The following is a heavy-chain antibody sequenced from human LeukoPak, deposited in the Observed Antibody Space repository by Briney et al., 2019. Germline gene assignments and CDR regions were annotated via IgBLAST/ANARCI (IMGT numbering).Heavy chain of an antibody. V-gene: IGHV4-59*01. Sequence: KASETLSLTCTVSGGSISSYYWSWIRQPPGKGLEWIGYIYYSGSTNYNSSLKSRVTISVDTSKNHFSLKLGSVTAAGTAVYYCARTTEGYCRSTSYSWCYYYYMDVWGKGTTVTVSS. CDR3: ARTTEGYCRSTSYSWCYYYYMDV. CDR1: GGSISSYY. CDR2: IYYSGST. D-gene: IGHD2-2*01. J-gene: IGHJ6*03.